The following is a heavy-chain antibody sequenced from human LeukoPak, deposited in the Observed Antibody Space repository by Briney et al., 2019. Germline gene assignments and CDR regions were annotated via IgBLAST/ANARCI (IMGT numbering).Heavy chain of an antibody. CDR2: IYYSGST. CDR3: ARGMSVGVTSDY. CDR1: GGSISSYY. Sequence: SETLSLTCTVSGGSISSYYWSWIRQPPGKGLEWIGYIYYSGSTNYNPSLKSRVTISVDTSKNQFSLKLSSVTAADTAVYYCARGMSVGVTSDYWGQGTLVTVSS. V-gene: IGHV4-59*08. J-gene: IGHJ4*02. D-gene: IGHD1-26*01.